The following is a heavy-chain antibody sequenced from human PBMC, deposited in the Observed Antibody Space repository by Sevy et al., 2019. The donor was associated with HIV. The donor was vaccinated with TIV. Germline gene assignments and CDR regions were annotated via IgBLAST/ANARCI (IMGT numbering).Heavy chain of an antibody. CDR2: ISYDGSNK. V-gene: IGHV3-30-3*01. Sequence: GGSLRLSCAASGFTFNGYAMHWVRQAPGKGLEWVAVISYDGSNKYYAASVKGRFTISRDNSKNTLYLQMNSLRTEDTAVYYCARGGYYDSSGYYSPFDYWGQGTLVTVSS. CDR3: ARGGYYDSSGYYSPFDY. J-gene: IGHJ4*02. CDR1: GFTFNGYA. D-gene: IGHD3-22*01.